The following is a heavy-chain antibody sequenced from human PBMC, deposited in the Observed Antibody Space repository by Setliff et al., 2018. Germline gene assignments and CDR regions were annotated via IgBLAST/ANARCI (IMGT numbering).Heavy chain of an antibody. CDR3: ARDPGRTYYYDSSGYENAFDI. CDR2: IYYSGST. J-gene: IGHJ3*02. D-gene: IGHD3-22*01. CDR1: GGSISSHY. V-gene: IGHV4-59*11. Sequence: KTSETLSLTCTVSGGSISSHYWSWIRQPPGKGLEWIGSIYYSGSTNYNPSLKSRVTISVDTSKNQFSLKLSSVTAADTAVYYCARDPGRTYYYDSSGYENAFDIWGQGTMVTVSS.